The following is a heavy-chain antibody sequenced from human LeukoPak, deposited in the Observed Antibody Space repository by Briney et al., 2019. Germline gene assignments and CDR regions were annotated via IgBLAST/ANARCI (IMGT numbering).Heavy chain of an antibody. CDR2: ISGYSGNT. CDR1: GYTFTNSG. V-gene: IGHV1-18*01. J-gene: IGHJ4*02. Sequence: GASVKVSCKASGYTFTNSGISWVRQAPGQGLEWMGWISGYSGNTNYAQKLQGRVTMTADTSTSTAYMELRSLRSDDTAVYYCARGDGRFGVIDYWGQGTLITVSS. CDR3: ARGDGRFGVIDY. D-gene: IGHD3-10*01.